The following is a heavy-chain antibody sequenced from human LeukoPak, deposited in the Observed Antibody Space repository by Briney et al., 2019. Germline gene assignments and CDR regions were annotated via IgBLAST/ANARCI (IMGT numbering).Heavy chain of an antibody. CDR3: ARLGERYFDTEMGWFDP. CDR1: GFTFSSYS. D-gene: IGHD3-9*01. J-gene: IGHJ5*02. CDR2: ISSSSSYI. V-gene: IGHV3-21*01. Sequence: GGSLRLSCAASGFTFSSYSMNWVLQAPGKGLGWVSSISSSSSYIYYADSVKGRFTISRDNAKNSLYLQMNSLRAEDTAVYYCARLGERYFDTEMGWFDPWGQGTLVTVSS.